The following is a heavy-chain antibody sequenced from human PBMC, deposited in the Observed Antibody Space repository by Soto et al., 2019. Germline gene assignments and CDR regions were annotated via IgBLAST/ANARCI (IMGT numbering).Heavy chain of an antibody. CDR3: ARLGGPRIVVVVAAPRGGYYYMDV. V-gene: IGHV5-51*01. CDR2: IYPGDSDT. D-gene: IGHD2-15*01. Sequence: GESLKISCKGSGYSFTSYWIGWVRQMPGKGLEWMGIIYPGDSDTRYSPPFQGQVTISADKSISTAYLQWSSLKASDTAMYYCARLGGPRIVVVVAAPRGGYYYMDVWGKGTTVTVSS. CDR1: GYSFTSYW. J-gene: IGHJ6*03.